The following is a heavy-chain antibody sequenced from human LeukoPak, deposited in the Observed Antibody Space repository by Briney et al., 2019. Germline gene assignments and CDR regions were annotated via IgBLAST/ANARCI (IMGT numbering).Heavy chain of an antibody. D-gene: IGHD3-10*01. V-gene: IGHV1-18*01. CDR3: ARGRDYGSGSMTISYYYGMDV. Sequence: ASVKVSCKASGYTFTSYGISWVRQAPGQGLEWMGWISAYNGNTNYAQKLQGRVTMTTDTSTSTAYTELRSLRSDDTAVYYCARGRDYGSGSMTISYYYGMDVWGQGTTVTVSS. CDR2: ISAYNGNT. J-gene: IGHJ6*02. CDR1: GYTFTSYG.